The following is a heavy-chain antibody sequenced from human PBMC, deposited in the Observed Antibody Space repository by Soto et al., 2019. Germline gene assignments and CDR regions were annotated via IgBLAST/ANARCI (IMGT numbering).Heavy chain of an antibody. J-gene: IGHJ3*02. CDR3: ASGDYYDSSGYQVAAFDI. Sequence: PGESLKISCKGSGYSFTSYWISWVRQMPGKGLEWMGRIDPSDSYTNYSPSFQGHVTISADKSISTAYLQWSSLKASDTAMYYCASGDYYDSSGYQVAAFDIWGQGTMVTVSS. CDR1: GYSFTSYW. D-gene: IGHD3-22*01. V-gene: IGHV5-10-1*01. CDR2: IDPSDSYT.